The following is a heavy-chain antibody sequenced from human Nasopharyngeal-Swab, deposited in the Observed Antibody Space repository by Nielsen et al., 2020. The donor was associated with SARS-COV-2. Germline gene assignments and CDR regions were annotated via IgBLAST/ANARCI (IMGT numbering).Heavy chain of an antibody. Sequence: GGSLRLSCAASGFTVSSNYMSWVRQAPGKGLEWVSVIYSGGSTYYADSVKGRFTISRDNAKNSLYLQMNSLRAEDTAVYYCARDGIGTDYGDYEYYYYYMDVWGKGTTVTVSS. J-gene: IGHJ6*03. CDR2: IYSGGST. CDR3: ARDGIGTDYGDYEYYYYYMDV. V-gene: IGHV3-53*01. D-gene: IGHD4-17*01. CDR1: GFTVSSNY.